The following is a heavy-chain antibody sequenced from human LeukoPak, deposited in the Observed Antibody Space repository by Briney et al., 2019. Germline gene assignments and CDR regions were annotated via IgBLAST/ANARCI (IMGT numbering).Heavy chain of an antibody. D-gene: IGHD2-2*01. Sequence: GGSLRLSCAASGFTFSSYGMHWVRQAPGKGLEWVAVIWYDGSNKYYADSVKGRFTISRDNSKNTLYLQMNSLRAEDTAVYYCARGGDIVVVPAADQLDYWGQGTLVTVSS. J-gene: IGHJ4*02. V-gene: IGHV3-30*19. CDR3: ARGGDIVVVPAADQLDY. CDR1: GFTFSSYG. CDR2: IWYDGSNK.